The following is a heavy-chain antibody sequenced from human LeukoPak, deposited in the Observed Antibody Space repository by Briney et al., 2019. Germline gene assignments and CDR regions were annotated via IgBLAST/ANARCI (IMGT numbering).Heavy chain of an antibody. J-gene: IGHJ3*02. CDR1: GYTFTSYD. CDR3: ARETYCSSTSCYSGGMAFDI. CDR2: MNPNSGNT. Sequence: ASVKVSCKASGYTFTSYDINWVRQATGQGLEWMGWMNPNSGNTGYAQKFQGRVTMTRNTSISTAYMELSSLRSEDTAVYYCARETYCSSTSCYSGGMAFDIWGQGTMVTVSS. D-gene: IGHD2-2*01. V-gene: IGHV1-8*01.